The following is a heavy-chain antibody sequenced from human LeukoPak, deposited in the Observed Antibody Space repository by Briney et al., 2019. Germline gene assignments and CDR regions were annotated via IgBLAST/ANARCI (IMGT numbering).Heavy chain of an antibody. V-gene: IGHV1-2*02. CDR1: GYTFTGYY. Sequence: ASVKVSCKASGYTFTGYYLHWVRQAPGQGLEWMGWMNPNSGGTNYAQNFQGRVTMTRDTSISTAYMDLSRLRSDDTAVYYCARDHGGGTFDIWGQGTMVTASS. D-gene: IGHD3-16*01. J-gene: IGHJ3*02. CDR2: MNPNSGGT. CDR3: ARDHGGGTFDI.